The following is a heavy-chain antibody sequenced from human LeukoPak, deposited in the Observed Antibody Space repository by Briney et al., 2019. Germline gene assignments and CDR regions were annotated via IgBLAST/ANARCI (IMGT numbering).Heavy chain of an antibody. D-gene: IGHD1-26*01. CDR2: ISSSSSYI. Sequence: GGSLRLSCAASGFTFSSYSMNWVRQAPGKGLEWVSSISSSSSYIYYADSVKGRFTISRDNAKNSLYLQMNSLRAEDTAVYYCARDPYSGSFDFGPFDYWGQGTLVTVSS. V-gene: IGHV3-21*01. CDR3: ARDPYSGSFDFGPFDY. J-gene: IGHJ4*02. CDR1: GFTFSSYS.